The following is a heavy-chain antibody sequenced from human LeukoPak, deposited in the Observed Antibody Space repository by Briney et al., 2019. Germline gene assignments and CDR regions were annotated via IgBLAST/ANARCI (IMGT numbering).Heavy chain of an antibody. J-gene: IGHJ2*01. V-gene: IGHV1-69*13. D-gene: IGHD4-17*01. Sequence: SVKVSCKASGGTFSSYAISWVRQAPGQGLEWMGGIIPIFGTANYAQKFQGRVTITADESTSTAYMELSSLGSEDTAVYYCARAYGNYWYFDLWGRGTLVTVSS. CDR1: GGTFSSYA. CDR2: IIPIFGTA. CDR3: ARAYGNYWYFDL.